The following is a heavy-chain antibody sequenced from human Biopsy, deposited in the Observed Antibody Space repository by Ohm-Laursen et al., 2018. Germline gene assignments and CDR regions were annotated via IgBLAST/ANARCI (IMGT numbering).Heavy chain of an antibody. CDR3: VRGVDYYDPYYYYALDV. V-gene: IGHV4-34*01. CDR1: GESFNGYY. Sequence: SDTLSLTCTVYGESFNGYYWSWIRQTPGKGLEWIGEINHSGRTNYNPSLKSQVTIPVDTSKNQFSLKVRSLTAADTAVYYCVRGVDYYDPYYYYALDVWGQGTTVTVSS. CDR2: INHSGRT. J-gene: IGHJ6*02. D-gene: IGHD3-22*01.